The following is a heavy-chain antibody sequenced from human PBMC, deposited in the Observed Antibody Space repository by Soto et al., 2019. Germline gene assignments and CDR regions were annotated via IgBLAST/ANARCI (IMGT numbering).Heavy chain of an antibody. Sequence: EVQLVESGGGLVQPGGSLRLSCAASGFTFSSYWMHWVRQAPGKGLVWVSRINSDGSSTSYADSVKGRFTISRDNAKNTLYLQMNSLRAEDTAVYYCAVVEMATQLQAFDIWGQGTMVTVSS. CDR2: INSDGSST. CDR3: AVVEMATQLQAFDI. V-gene: IGHV3-74*01. D-gene: IGHD2-2*01. J-gene: IGHJ3*02. CDR1: GFTFSSYW.